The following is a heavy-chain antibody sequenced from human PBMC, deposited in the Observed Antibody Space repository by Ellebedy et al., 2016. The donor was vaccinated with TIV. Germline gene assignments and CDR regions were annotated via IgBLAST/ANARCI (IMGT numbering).Heavy chain of an antibody. V-gene: IGHV1-3*01. CDR3: ARDWITMVRGVIITGPLYYYYGMDV. J-gene: IGHJ6*02. D-gene: IGHD3-10*01. Sequence: AASVKVSCKASGYTFTSYAMHWVRQAPGQRLEWMGWINAGNGNTKYSQKFQGRVTITRDTSASTAYMELRSLRSEDTAVYYCARDWITMVRGVIITGPLYYYYGMDVWGQGTTVTVSS. CDR1: GYTFTSYA. CDR2: INAGNGNT.